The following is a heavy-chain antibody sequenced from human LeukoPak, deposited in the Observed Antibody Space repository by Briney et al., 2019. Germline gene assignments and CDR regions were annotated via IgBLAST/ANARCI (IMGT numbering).Heavy chain of an antibody. V-gene: IGHV3-74*01. D-gene: IGHD3-10*01. CDR3: AREHPNMVRGVNTFDY. CDR1: GFTFSSYW. J-gene: IGHJ4*02. Sequence: PGGSLRLSCAASGFTFSSYWMHWVRHAPGKGLVWVSRINSDGSSTSYADSVKGRFTISRDNAKNTLYLQMNSLRAEDTAVYYCAREHPNMVRGVNTFDYWGQGTLVTVSS. CDR2: INSDGSST.